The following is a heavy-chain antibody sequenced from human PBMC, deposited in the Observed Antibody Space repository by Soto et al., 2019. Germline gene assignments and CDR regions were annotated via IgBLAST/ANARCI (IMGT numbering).Heavy chain of an antibody. CDR1: GGSVSSGSYY. V-gene: IGHV4-61*01. Sequence: QVQLQESGPGLVKPSEILSLTCTVSGGSVSSGSYYWSWIRQPPGKGLEWIGYIYYSGSTNYNPSLKSRVTISVATSKIQFYLKLSSVTAADTAVYYCARVGSPDKKDYWGQGTLVTVSS. CDR3: ARVGSPDKKDY. D-gene: IGHD2-2*01. CDR2: IYYSGST. J-gene: IGHJ4*02.